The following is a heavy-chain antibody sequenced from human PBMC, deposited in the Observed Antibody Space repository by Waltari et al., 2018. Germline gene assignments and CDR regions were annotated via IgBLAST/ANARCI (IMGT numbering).Heavy chain of an antibody. V-gene: IGHV1-69*01. Sequence: QVQLVQSGTEVKKPGSSLKVSCKSSGGAFSTYGLSWVRQAPGQGREWRGGIITIFRTTDYAQNFEGRLTITADESTGTAYLELSSLRSEDTAVYYCARVGYCIGNNCLTGALDIWGQGTLVTVSS. J-gene: IGHJ3*02. CDR2: IITIFRTT. CDR3: ARVGYCIGNNCLTGALDI. D-gene: IGHD2-15*01. CDR1: GGAFSTYG.